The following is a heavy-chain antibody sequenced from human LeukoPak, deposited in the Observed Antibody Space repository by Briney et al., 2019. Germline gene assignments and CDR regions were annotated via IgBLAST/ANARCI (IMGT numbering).Heavy chain of an antibody. Sequence: GGSLRLSCAASGFTFSSYSMNWVRQAPGKGLEWISSISSSSSYIYYADSVKGRFTISRDNTKNSLYLQMNSLRAEDTAVYYCARDFGYGGNSGYWGQGTLVTVSS. D-gene: IGHD4-23*01. CDR2: ISSSSSYI. V-gene: IGHV3-21*01. CDR3: ARDFGYGGNSGY. J-gene: IGHJ4*02. CDR1: GFTFSSYS.